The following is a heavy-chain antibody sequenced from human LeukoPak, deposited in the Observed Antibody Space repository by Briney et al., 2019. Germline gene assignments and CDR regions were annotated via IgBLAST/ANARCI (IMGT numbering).Heavy chain of an antibody. V-gene: IGHV3-48*01. J-gene: IGHJ6*03. CDR1: GFTFSSYS. D-gene: IGHD3-22*01. Sequence: GGSLRLSCAASGFTFSSYSMNWVRQAPGKGLEWVSYISSSSSTIYYADSVKGRFTISRDNAKNSLYLQMSSLRAEDTAVYYCARSGGYYLIYYYYYMDVWGKGTTVTVSS. CDR3: ARSGGYYLIYYYYYMDV. CDR2: ISSSSSTI.